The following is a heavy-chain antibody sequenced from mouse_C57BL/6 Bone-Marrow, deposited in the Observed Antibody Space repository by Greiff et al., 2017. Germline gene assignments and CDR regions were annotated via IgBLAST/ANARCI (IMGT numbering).Heavy chain of an antibody. D-gene: IGHD1-3*01. Sequence: VQLQQSGAELAKPGASVKLSCKASGYTFTSYWMHWVKQRPGQGLEWIGYINPSSGYTKYNQKFKDKATLTAEKSSSTAYMQLSSLTYEDSAVYYCASNYWFAYWGQGTLVTVSA. CDR3: ASNYWFAY. J-gene: IGHJ3*01. CDR1: GYTFTSYW. V-gene: IGHV1-7*01. CDR2: INPSSGYT.